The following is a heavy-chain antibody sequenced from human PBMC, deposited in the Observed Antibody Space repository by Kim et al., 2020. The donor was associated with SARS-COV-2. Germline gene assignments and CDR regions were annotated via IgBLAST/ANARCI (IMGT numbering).Heavy chain of an antibody. CDR2: ISYDGSNK. D-gene: IGHD4-17*01. CDR3: AILGVDYVGY. J-gene: IGHJ4*02. V-gene: IGHV3-30*03. CDR1: GFTFSSYG. Sequence: GGSLRLSCAASGFTFSSYGMHWVRQAQGKGLEWVSVISYDGSNKYYADSVKGRFTISRDNSKNTLYLQMNSLRAEDTAVYYCAILGVDYVGYWGQGTLVTVSS.